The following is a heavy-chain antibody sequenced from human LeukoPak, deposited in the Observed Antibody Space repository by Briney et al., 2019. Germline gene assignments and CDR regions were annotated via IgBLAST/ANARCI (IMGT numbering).Heavy chain of an antibody. J-gene: IGHJ4*02. V-gene: IGHV1-46*01. Sequence: ASVKVSCKASGYTFTGYYMHWVRQAPGQGLEWMGIINPSGGSTSYAQKFQGRVTMTRDTSTSTVYMELSSLRSEDTAVYYCARDRLGYYDSIHEVWVGSYFDYWGQGTLVTVSS. CDR2: INPSGGST. D-gene: IGHD3-22*01. CDR1: GYTFTGYY. CDR3: ARDRLGYYDSIHEVWVGSYFDY.